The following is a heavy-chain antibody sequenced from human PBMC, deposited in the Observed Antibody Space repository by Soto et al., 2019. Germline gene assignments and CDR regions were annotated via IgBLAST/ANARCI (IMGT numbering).Heavy chain of an antibody. CDR2: IYYSGST. Sequence: PSETLSLTCTVSGGSISSSSYYWGWIRQPPGKGLEWIGSIYYSGSTYYNPSLKSRVTISVDTSKNQFSLKLSSVTAADTAVYYCARRAKRGSGRSQAVYYYGMDVWGQGTTVTVSS. J-gene: IGHJ6*02. V-gene: IGHV4-39*01. CDR3: ARRAKRGSGRSQAVYYYGMDV. D-gene: IGHD3-10*01. CDR1: GGSISSSSYY.